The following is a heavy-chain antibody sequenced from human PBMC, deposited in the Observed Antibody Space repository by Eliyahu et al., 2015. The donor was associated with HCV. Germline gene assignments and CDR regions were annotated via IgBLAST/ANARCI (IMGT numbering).Heavy chain of an antibody. V-gene: IGHV1-2*02. CDR3: ATAGIAIIDVYSLGYLDS. D-gene: IGHD5-24*01. J-gene: IGHJ5*02. Sequence: QVQLVQSGAEVKMPGASVKVSCKASGYTFTDFYIHWVRQAPGQGLEWMGWINPNSGGTNYPQNFQGRVTMTRDTSISTAYMELSRLTSDDTAVYFCATAGIAIIDVYSLGYLDSWGQGTLVTVSS. CDR1: GYTFTDFY. CDR2: INPNSGGT.